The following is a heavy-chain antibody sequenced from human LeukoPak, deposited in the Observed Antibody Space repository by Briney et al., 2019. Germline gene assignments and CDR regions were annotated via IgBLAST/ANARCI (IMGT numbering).Heavy chain of an antibody. D-gene: IGHD6-13*01. CDR1: GGSISSYY. Sequence: PSETLSLTCTVSGGSISSYYWSWIRQPPGKGLEWIGYIYYSGSTNYNPSLKSRVTISVDTSKNQFSLKLSSATAADTAVYYCARGPEGWQQLVLLAFDIWGQGTMVTVSS. V-gene: IGHV4-59*01. J-gene: IGHJ3*02. CDR2: IYYSGST. CDR3: ARGPEGWQQLVLLAFDI.